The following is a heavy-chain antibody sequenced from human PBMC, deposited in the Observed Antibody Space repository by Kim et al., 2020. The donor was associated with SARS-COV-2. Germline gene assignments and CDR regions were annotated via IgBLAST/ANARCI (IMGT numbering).Heavy chain of an antibody. CDR1: GFTFSTYS. V-gene: IGHV3-21*01. CDR2: ISSTSSYI. CDR3: ARFEVPPDYYYYGMDV. J-gene: IGHJ6*02. D-gene: IGHD2-2*01. Sequence: GGSLRLSCAASGFTFSTYSMNWVRQAPGKGLEWVSSISSTSSYIYYADSVKGRFTISRDNAKNSLYLQMNSLRAEDTAVYYCARFEVPPDYYYYGMDVWGQGTTVTVSS.